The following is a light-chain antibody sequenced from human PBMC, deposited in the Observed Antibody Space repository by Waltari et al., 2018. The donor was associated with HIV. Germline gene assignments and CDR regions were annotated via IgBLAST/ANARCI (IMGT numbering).Light chain of an antibody. Sequence: DIQLTQSPSFLSASAGDRVSITCRASQGISSYLAWYQHKPGKAPMLLIYAASTLQSGVPSRFSGSGSGTEFTLTISSLQPEDFATYYCQQVTSYPLTFGGGTKVEIK. V-gene: IGKV1-9*01. CDR3: QQVTSYPLT. J-gene: IGKJ4*01. CDR2: AAS. CDR1: QGISSY.